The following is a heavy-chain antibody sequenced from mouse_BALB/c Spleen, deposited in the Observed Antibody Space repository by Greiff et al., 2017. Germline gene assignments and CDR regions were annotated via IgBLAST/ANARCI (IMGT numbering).Heavy chain of an antibody. Sequence: DVKLQESGGGLVKPGGSLKLSCAASGFTFSDYYMYWVRQTPEKRLEWVATISDGGSYTYYPDSVKGRFTISRDNAKNNLYLQMSSLKSEDTAMYYCARDYGSSYWYFDVWGAGTTVTVSS. J-gene: IGHJ1*01. D-gene: IGHD1-1*01. CDR1: GFTFSDYY. V-gene: IGHV5-4*02. CDR3: ARDYGSSYWYFDV. CDR2: ISDGGSYT.